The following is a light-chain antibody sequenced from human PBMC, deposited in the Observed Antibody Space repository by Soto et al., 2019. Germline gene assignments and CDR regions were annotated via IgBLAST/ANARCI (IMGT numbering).Light chain of an antibody. CDR2: DAS. J-gene: IGKJ4*01. V-gene: IGKV3-15*01. CDR1: QSFSSS. CDR3: QQYNNWPFT. Sequence: ELVMTQSPATSSVPPGERATVSCRANQSFSSSLAWYQQKPGQPPRLLIYDASARATGIPARFSGSGSGTEFTLTFSSLQSEEFAVYYWQQYNNWPFTFGGGTKVEI.